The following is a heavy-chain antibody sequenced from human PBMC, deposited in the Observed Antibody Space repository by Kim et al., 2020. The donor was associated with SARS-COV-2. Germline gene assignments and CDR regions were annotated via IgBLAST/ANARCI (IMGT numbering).Heavy chain of an antibody. CDR2: ISSNGGST. J-gene: IGHJ4*02. D-gene: IGHD3-22*01. CDR3: ARDLRRFIGGQWLPSPRFDY. V-gene: IGHV3-64*01. CDR1: GFTFSSYA. Sequence: GGSLRLSCAASGFTFSSYAMHWVRQAPGKGLEYVSAISSNGGSTYYANSVKGRFTISRDNSKNTLYLQMGSLRAEDMAVYYCARDLRRFIGGQWLPSPRFDYWGQGTLVTVSS.